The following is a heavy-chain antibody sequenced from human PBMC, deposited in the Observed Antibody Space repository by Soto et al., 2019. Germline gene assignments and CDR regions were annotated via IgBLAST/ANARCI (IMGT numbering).Heavy chain of an antibody. J-gene: IGHJ4*02. Sequence: SETLSLTCAVYGGSFNGYYWTWIRQPPGTGLEWIGEINHSGSTNYNPSLKSRVTISVDTSKNQFSLKLTSVTAADTAVYYCARLTPQWPYLDYWGQGTLVTVSS. CDR1: GGSFNGYY. V-gene: IGHV4-34*01. CDR2: INHSGST. D-gene: IGHD6-19*01. CDR3: ARLTPQWPYLDY.